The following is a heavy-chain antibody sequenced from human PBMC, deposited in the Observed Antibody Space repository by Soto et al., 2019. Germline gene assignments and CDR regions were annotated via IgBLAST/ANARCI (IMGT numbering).Heavy chain of an antibody. J-gene: IGHJ1*01. CDR3: ARRRGNYPITEFLQY. CDR1: GYPFTSNR. Sequence: QVHLVQSGPEVKKTGASVKVSCKTSGYPFTSNRLSWVRRAPGQGLEWMGWISPHNGNAKYSQKFQGRVTMTRDTSINTAYMELSRLTTDDTAVYYCARRRGNYPITEFLQYWGQGTLVTVSS. V-gene: IGHV1-18*01. CDR2: ISPHNGNA. D-gene: IGHD3-10*01.